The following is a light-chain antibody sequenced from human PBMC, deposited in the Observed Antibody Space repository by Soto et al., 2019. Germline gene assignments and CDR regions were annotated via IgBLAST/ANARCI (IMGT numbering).Light chain of an antibody. CDR3: QHYNSYSEA. V-gene: IGKV1-5*01. Sequence: DIQMTQSPSILSASVGDRVTITCLASQSIRSWLAWYQQKPGKAPKLLIYDAYSLESGVPSRFSGSGSGREFTLTISSLQPDDFATYYCQHYNSYSEAFGQGTKVDIK. J-gene: IGKJ1*01. CDR1: QSIRSW. CDR2: DAY.